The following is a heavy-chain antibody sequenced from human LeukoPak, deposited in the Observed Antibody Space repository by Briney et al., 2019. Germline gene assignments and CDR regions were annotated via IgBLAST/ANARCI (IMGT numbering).Heavy chain of an antibody. Sequence: PGRSLRLSCAASGFTFDDYAMHWVRQAPGKGLEWVSGISWNSGSIGYADSVKGRFTISRDNAKNSLYLQMNSLRAEDTAVYYCARDSDYDFWSGYYAPAHYDYWGQGTLVTVSS. V-gene: IGHV3-9*01. J-gene: IGHJ4*02. D-gene: IGHD3-3*01. CDR3: ARDSDYDFWSGYYAPAHYDY. CDR1: GFTFDDYA. CDR2: ISWNSGSI.